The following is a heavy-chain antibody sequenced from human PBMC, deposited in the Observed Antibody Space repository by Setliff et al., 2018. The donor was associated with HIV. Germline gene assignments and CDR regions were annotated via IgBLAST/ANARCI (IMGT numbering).Heavy chain of an antibody. Sequence: ASVKVSCKASGYTFITYYMHWVRQAPGQGLEWMGIINPSGGSTNYAQKFQNRVTITRDMSTSTAYMELSSLRSEDTAVYYCAADRGDYFELDYPYYHYMDVWGKGTTVTVSS. D-gene: IGHD3-22*01. V-gene: IGHV1-46*01. CDR3: AADRGDYFELDYPYYHYMDV. J-gene: IGHJ6*03. CDR2: INPSGGST. CDR1: GYTFITYY.